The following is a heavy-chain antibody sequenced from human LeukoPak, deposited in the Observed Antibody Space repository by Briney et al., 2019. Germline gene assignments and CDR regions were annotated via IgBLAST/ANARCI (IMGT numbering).Heavy chain of an antibody. J-gene: IGHJ4*02. CDR3: AKDGYSSSSRDFGY. V-gene: IGHV3-23*01. CDR1: GFTFSSYA. CDR2: ISGSGGST. D-gene: IGHD6-6*01. Sequence: PGGSLRLSCAASGFTFSSYAMGWVRQAPGKGLEWVSAISGSGGSTYYADSVKGRFTISRDNSKNTLYLQMNSLRAEDTAVHYCAKDGYSSSSRDFGYWGQGTLVTVSS.